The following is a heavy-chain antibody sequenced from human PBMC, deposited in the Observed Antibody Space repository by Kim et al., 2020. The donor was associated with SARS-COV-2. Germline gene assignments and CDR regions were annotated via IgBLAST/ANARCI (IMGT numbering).Heavy chain of an antibody. V-gene: IGHV5-10-1*01. CDR3: ASSIAVAGNPGTKYYYYGMDV. Sequence: GESLKISCKGSGYSFTSYWISWVRQMPGKGLEWMGRIDPSDSYTNYSPSFQGHVTISADKSISTAYLQWSSLKASDTAMYYCASSIAVAGNPGTKYYYYGMDVWGQGTTVTVSS. CDR1: GYSFTSYW. J-gene: IGHJ6*02. CDR2: IDPSDSYT. D-gene: IGHD6-19*01.